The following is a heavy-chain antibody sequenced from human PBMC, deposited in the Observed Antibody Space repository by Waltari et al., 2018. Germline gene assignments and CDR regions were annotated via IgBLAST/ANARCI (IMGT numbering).Heavy chain of an antibody. D-gene: IGHD3-3*01. Sequence: LLESGGDLLQPGWSLRTSCPSSGFTFKNYAMSWLSQAPGKAPEWVSTIRESRRGTNYADSVKGRFTTSRDDSKNTLYLQMNTLRVDDTAIYFCAKDIVDFWSAMDLWGQGTLVTVSS. J-gene: IGHJ4*02. V-gene: IGHV3-23*01. CDR1: GFTFKNYA. CDR3: AKDIVDFWSAMDL. CDR2: IRESRRGT.